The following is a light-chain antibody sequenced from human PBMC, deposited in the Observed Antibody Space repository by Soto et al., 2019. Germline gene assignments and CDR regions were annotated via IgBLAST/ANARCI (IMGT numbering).Light chain of an antibody. J-gene: IGKJ1*01. CDR3: QQYNSYRT. CDR1: QSISSW. Sequence: DIQMTQSPSTLSASVGDRVTITCRASQSISSWLAWYQQKPGKAPKLLIYKASSLESWVPSRFSGSGSGTEFTLTISSLQPDDFATYYCQQYNSYRTFGQGTKVESK. CDR2: KAS. V-gene: IGKV1-5*03.